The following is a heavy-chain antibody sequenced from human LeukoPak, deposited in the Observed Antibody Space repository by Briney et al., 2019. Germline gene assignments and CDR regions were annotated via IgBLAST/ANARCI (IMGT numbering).Heavy chain of an antibody. D-gene: IGHD1-26*01. J-gene: IGHJ3*02. Sequence: GGSLRLSCVLSGFTFDDYAMHWVRQAPGKGLEWVSGISWNSGTIGYADSVKGRFTISRDNAKNSLYLQMNSLRAEDMALYFCAKALAGATVDAFDICGQGTLVTVSS. CDR2: ISWNSGTI. CDR3: AKALAGATVDAFDI. CDR1: GFTFDDYA. V-gene: IGHV3-9*03.